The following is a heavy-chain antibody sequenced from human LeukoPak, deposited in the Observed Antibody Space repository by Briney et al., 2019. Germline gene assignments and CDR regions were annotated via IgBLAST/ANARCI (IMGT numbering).Heavy chain of an antibody. CDR1: GGTFSSYA. J-gene: IGHJ4*02. V-gene: IGHV1-69*05. CDR2: IIPIFGTA. Sequence: PVKVSCKASGGTFSSYAISWVRQAPGQGLEWMGRIIPIFGTANYAQKFQGRVTITTDESTSTAYMELSSLRSEDTAVYYCARDLAYCGGDCYWYYFDYWGQGTLVTVSS. CDR3: ARDLAYCGGDCYWYYFDY. D-gene: IGHD2-21*02.